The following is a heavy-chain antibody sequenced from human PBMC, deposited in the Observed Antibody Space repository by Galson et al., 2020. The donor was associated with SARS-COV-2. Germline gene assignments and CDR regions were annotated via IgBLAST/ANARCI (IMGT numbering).Heavy chain of an antibody. D-gene: IGHD3-22*01. CDR3: ARDGLYYYDSSGYRNDAFDI. Sequence: SETLSLTCTVSGGSISSYYWSWIRQPAGKGLEWIGRIYTSGSTNYNPSLKSRVTMSVDTSKNQFSLKLCSVTAADTAVYYCARDGLYYYDSSGYRNDAFDIWGQGTMVTVSS. V-gene: IGHV4-4*07. CDR2: IYTSGST. CDR1: GGSISSYY. J-gene: IGHJ3*02.